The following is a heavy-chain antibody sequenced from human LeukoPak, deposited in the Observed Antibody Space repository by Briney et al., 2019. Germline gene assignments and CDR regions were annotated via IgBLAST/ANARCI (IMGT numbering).Heavy chain of an antibody. CDR3: ARGLGGALYNYVLYYFDY. J-gene: IGHJ4*02. V-gene: IGHV1-8*01. D-gene: IGHD5-18*01. Sequence: ASVKVSCKASGYTFTNYDINWVRQATGQGLEWMGWMNPNSDNTGYAQKFQCRVTMIRNTSISTAYMELRSLRSEDTAVYYCARGLGGALYNYVLYYFDYWGQGTLVTVYS. CDR1: GYTFTNYD. CDR2: MNPNSDNT.